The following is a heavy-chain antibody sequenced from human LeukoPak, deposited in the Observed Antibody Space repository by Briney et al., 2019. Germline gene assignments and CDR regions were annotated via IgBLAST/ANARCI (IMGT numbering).Heavy chain of an antibody. CDR1: GGSISSGGYY. D-gene: IGHD4-17*01. Sequence: PSETLSLTCTVSGGSISSGGYYWSWIRQHPGKGLEWIGYIYYSGSTYYNPSLKSRVTISVDTSKNQFSLKLSSVTAADTAVYCCARWPYGDLYHYYYGMDVWGQGTTVTVSS. V-gene: IGHV4-31*03. J-gene: IGHJ6*02. CDR2: IYYSGST. CDR3: ARWPYGDLYHYYYGMDV.